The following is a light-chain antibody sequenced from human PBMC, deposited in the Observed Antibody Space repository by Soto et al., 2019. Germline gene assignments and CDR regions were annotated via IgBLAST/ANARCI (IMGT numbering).Light chain of an antibody. J-gene: IGKJ1*01. V-gene: IGKV3-11*01. Sequence: EIVLTQSPGTLSLSPGERATLSCRASQSVGNNLAWYQQKPGQAPRLLIYGAYTRATGIPARFSGSGSGTDFTLTISSLEPEDFAVYYCQQRSNWPRTFGQGTKVDIK. CDR3: QQRSNWPRT. CDR2: GAY. CDR1: QSVGNN.